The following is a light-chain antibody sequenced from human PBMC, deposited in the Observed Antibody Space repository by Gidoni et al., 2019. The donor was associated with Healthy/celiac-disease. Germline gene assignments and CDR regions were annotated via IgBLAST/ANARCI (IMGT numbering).Light chain of an antibody. J-gene: IGKJ1*01. CDR2: GAS. Sequence: IVFAHSPGTLSLSPGERATLSCRASQSVSSSYLAWYQQKPGQAPRLLIYGASSRATGIPDRFSGSGSGTDFTLTISRLEPEDFAVYYCQQYGSSPWTFXXXTKVEIK. CDR1: QSVSSSY. V-gene: IGKV3-20*01. CDR3: QQYGSSPWT.